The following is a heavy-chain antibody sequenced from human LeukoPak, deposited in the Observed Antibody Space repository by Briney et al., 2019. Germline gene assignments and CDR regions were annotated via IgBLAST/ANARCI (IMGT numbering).Heavy chain of an antibody. CDR1: GYTFTGYH. J-gene: IGHJ4*02. CDR2: VNPKSGDT. CDR3: ARGSAGSTDY. Sequence: ASVKVSCKASGYTFTGYHLHWVRQAPGQGLEWMGRVNPKSGDTNYAQKFQGRVTMTRDTSTSTAYMQLSSLRSDDTAVYYCARGSAGSTDYWGQGTLVTVSS. V-gene: IGHV1-2*06. D-gene: IGHD1-26*01.